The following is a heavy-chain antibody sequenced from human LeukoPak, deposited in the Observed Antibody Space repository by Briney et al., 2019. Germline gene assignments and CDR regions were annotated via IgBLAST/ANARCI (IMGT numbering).Heavy chain of an antibody. CDR1: GFTVSSTY. J-gene: IGHJ5*02. Sequence: GGSLRLSCAASGFTVSSTYMSWLRQAPGKGLEWVSLIYTGGTTYYADSVKGRFTISRDNSENTLYLQMNSLRAEDTAVYYCARGITGSNNWFDPWGQGTLDTVSS. CDR2: IYTGGTT. V-gene: IGHV3-53*01. D-gene: IGHD1-20*01. CDR3: ARGITGSNNWFDP.